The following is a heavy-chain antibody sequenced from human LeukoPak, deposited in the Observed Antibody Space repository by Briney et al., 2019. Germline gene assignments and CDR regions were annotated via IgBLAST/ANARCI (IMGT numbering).Heavy chain of an antibody. Sequence: GRSLRLSCAASGFTFSSYAMNWVRQAPGKGLEWVSYISSSSSTIYYADSVKGRFTISRDNAKNSLYLQMNSLRAEDTAVYYCARDEVAGNYWGQGTLVTVSS. J-gene: IGHJ4*02. D-gene: IGHD6-19*01. V-gene: IGHV3-48*04. CDR2: ISSSSSTI. CDR3: ARDEVAGNY. CDR1: GFTFSSYA.